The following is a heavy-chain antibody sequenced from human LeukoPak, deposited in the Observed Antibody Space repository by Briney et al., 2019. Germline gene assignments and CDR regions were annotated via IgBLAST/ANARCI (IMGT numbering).Heavy chain of an antibody. CDR2: INSDGSST. D-gene: IGHD3-16*01. CDR3: ASALSD. V-gene: IGHV3-74*01. CDR1: GFTFSSYW. J-gene: IGHJ4*02. Sequence: GGSLRLSCAASGFTFSSYWMHWVRQAPGKGLVGVSRINSDGSSTSHADSVKGRFTISRDNVRNTLYLQMNSLRAEDTAVYYCASALSDWGQGTLVTVSS.